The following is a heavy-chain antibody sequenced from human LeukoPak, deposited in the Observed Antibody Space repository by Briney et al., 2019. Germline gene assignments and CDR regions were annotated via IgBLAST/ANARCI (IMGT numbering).Heavy chain of an antibody. CDR2: MRGRDGYT. CDR3: AKWGDYDILTGDYDSDY. V-gene: IGHV3-23*01. J-gene: IGHJ4*01. Sequence: AASLRLSCAASGLIFSNHAMSWVRHAPGKGLEWVSAMRGRDGYTYYADSVKGRLTISTDDPKNTRYLQMNTLSLEDTAVYDCAKWGDYDILTGDYDSDYWGHGTLVTVSS. CDR1: GLIFSNHA. D-gene: IGHD3-9*01.